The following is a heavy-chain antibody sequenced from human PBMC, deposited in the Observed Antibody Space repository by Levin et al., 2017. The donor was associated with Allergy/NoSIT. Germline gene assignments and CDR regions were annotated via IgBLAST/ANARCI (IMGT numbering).Heavy chain of an antibody. J-gene: IGHJ4*02. CDR2: ISPNSGDT. Sequence: GASVKVSCKASGYTFASYYIHWVRQAPGQGLEWMGWISPNSGDTNIAPRVQGRVTMTRDTSISTAFMELNGLRSDDTAVYYCTRGSSGYYRIDYWGQGTLVTVSS. CDR3: TRGSSGYYRIDY. D-gene: IGHD6-19*01. V-gene: IGHV1-2*02. CDR1: GYTFASYY.